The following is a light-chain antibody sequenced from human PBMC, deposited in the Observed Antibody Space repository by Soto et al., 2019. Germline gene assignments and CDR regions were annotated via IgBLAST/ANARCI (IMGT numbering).Light chain of an antibody. CDR2: KTS. J-gene: IGKJ1*01. V-gene: IGKV1-5*03. CDR1: QSIGVW. CDR3: QQYINYFRP. Sequence: DIQMTQSPSTLSASVGDRVTITCRASQSIGVWLAWYQQKPGTAPKLLIYKTSTLDSGAPLRFSGSGSGTEFTHTISSLQPDDFATYYCQQYINYFRPSGQGTKVDI.